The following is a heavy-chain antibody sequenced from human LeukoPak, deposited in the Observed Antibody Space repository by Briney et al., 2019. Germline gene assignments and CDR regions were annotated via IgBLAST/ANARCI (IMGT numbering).Heavy chain of an antibody. D-gene: IGHD6-13*01. CDR2: ISAYNGNA. J-gene: IGHJ4*02. V-gene: IGHV1-18*01. Sequence: ASVKVSCKASGYTFTSYSISWVRQAPGQGLEWMGWISAYNGNANYAQSLQGRVTMTTDTSTSTAYLELRSLISDDTAVYYCARDSGIAAPIGGFWGQGTLVTVSS. CDR1: GYTFTSYS. CDR3: ARDSGIAAPIGGF.